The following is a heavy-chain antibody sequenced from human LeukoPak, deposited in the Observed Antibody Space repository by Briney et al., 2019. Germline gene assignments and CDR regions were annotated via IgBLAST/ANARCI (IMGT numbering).Heavy chain of an antibody. V-gene: IGHV3-23*01. CDR3: AKLGPGGSLN. J-gene: IGHJ4*02. D-gene: IGHD3-16*01. CDR1: GFTFSSYG. CDR2: IGGSGGST. Sequence: PGGSLRLSCAASGFTFSSYGMSWVRQAPGKGLEWVSSIGGSGGSTYYADSVKGRFTISRDNSKNTLYLQINSLRAEDTAVYYCAKLGPGGSLNWGQGTLVTVSS.